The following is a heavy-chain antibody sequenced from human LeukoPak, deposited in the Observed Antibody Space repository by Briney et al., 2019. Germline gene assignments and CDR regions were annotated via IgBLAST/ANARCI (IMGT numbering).Heavy chain of an antibody. V-gene: IGHV5-51*01. CDR3: ASSRKEHSGWYRWDY. CDR2: IYLGDSDT. Sequence: GESLKISCKGSGYSFTSYWIGWVRQMPGKGLEWMGIIYLGDSDTRYSPSFQGQVTISADKSISTAYLQWSSLKASDTAMYYCASSRKEHSGWYRWDYWGQGTLVTVSS. CDR1: GYSFTSYW. D-gene: IGHD6-19*01. J-gene: IGHJ4*02.